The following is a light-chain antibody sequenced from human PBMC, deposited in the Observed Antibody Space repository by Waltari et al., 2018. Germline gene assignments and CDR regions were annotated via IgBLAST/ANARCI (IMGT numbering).Light chain of an antibody. J-gene: IGKJ1*01. Sequence: DIVMTQSPDSPAVSLGERATINCKPSQYVLYSSNNKNYLAWYQQKPGQPPKLLIYWASARESGVPDRFSGSGSGTDFTLTISSLQAEDVAVYYCQQYYSTPRTFGQGTKVEIK. CDR1: QYVLYSSNNKNY. V-gene: IGKV4-1*01. CDR2: WAS. CDR3: QQYYSTPRT.